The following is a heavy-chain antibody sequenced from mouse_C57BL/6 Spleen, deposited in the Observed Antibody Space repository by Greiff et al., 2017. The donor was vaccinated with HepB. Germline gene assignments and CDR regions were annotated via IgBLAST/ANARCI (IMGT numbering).Heavy chain of an antibody. Sequence: VQLQQPGAELVMPGASVKLSCKASGYTFTSYWMHWVKQRPIQGLEWIGNIDPSDSETHYNQKFKDKATLTVDKSSSTAYMQLSSLTSEDSAVYYCARREDYDHYFDYWGQGTTLTVSS. CDR3: ARREDYDHYFDY. CDR2: IDPSDSET. J-gene: IGHJ2*01. V-gene: IGHV1-52*01. CDR1: GYTFTSYW. D-gene: IGHD2-4*01.